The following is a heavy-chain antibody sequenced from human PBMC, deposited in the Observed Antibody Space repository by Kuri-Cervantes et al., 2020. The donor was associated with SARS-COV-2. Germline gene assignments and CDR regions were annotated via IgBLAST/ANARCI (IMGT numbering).Heavy chain of an antibody. V-gene: IGHV4-39*02. CDR1: GGSISSSSYY. Sequence: GSLRLSCTVSGGSISSSSYYWGWIRQPPGKGLEWIGSIHYSGSTYYNPSLKSRVTISVDKSKNQFSLKLSSVTAADTAVYYCAREVERIVVVPAAILSIVTSNWFDPWGQGTLVTVSS. CDR2: IHYSGST. J-gene: IGHJ5*02. CDR3: AREVERIVVVPAAILSIVTSNWFDP. D-gene: IGHD2-2*02.